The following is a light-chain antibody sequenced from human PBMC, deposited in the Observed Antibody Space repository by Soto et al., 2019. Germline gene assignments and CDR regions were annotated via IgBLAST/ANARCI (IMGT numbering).Light chain of an antibody. J-gene: IGKJ1*01. CDR3: QQSYSTPWT. V-gene: IGKV1-39*01. CDR1: QSISSY. CDR2: PAS. Sequence: DIQMTQSPSSLSASVGDRVTITCRASQSISSYLNWYQQKPGKAPRLLISPASSLHSGVPSRFSGSGSGTDFTLTISSLQPEDSAIYYCQQSYSTPWTFGQGTKVEIK.